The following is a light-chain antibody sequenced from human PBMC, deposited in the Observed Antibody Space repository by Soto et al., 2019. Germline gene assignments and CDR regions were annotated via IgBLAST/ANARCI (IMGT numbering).Light chain of an antibody. CDR2: TAS. CDR3: QQSLGTPLN. J-gene: IGKJ4*01. CDR1: QNIKKY. V-gene: IGKV1-39*01. Sequence: DIQMTQSPSSLSASVGDRVTITCRASQNIKKYLNWYQQKPGKAPNLLIYTASSLQVGLPSRFSGSGSGTDFTLTISSLQPEDSETYYCQQSLGTPLNFGVGTKVNI.